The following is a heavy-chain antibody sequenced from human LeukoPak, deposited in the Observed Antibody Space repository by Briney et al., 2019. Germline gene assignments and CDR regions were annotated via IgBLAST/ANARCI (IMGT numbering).Heavy chain of an antibody. CDR2: INPSGGST. J-gene: IGHJ3*02. V-gene: IGHV1-46*01. CDR3: AEGGGPRDDAFDI. D-gene: IGHD3-16*01. Sequence: ASVKVSCKASGYTFTGYYMHWVRQAPGQGLEWMGIINPSGGSTSYAQKFQGRVTMTRDMSTSTVYMELSSLRSEDTAVYYCAEGGGPRDDAFDIWGQGTMVTVSS. CDR1: GYTFTGYY.